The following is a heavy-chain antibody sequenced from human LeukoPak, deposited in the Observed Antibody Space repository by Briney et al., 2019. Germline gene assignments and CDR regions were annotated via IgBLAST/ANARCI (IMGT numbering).Heavy chain of an antibody. V-gene: IGHV4-59*01. CDR2: IYYSGST. D-gene: IGHD3-22*01. J-gene: IGHJ2*01. Sequence: SETLSLTCTVSVDSISSYYWSWIQQPPGKGLEWIGYIYYSGSTRNNPSLQSRVTISIDTSKNQISLKLSSVTAADTAVYYCARPLGNGYSYWYFDLWGRGTLVTVSS. CDR3: ARPLGNGYSYWYFDL. CDR1: VDSISSYY.